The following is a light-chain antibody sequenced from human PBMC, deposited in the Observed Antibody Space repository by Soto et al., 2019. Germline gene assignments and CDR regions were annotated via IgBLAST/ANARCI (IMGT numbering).Light chain of an antibody. J-gene: IGKJ2*01. CDR2: GAS. Sequence: EIVLTQSPGTLSLSPGERATLSCRASQSVSSSFLACYQQKPDQARRLLISGASSRATGIPDWFSSSGSGTVFTLISSRLEAEYFVVFYCQQYGSSPYTFGQGTKLEIK. CDR1: QSVSSSF. CDR3: QQYGSSPYT. V-gene: IGKV3-20*01.